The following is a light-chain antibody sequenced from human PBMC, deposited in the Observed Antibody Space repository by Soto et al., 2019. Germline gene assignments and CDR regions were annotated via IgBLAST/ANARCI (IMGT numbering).Light chain of an antibody. CDR1: SSDVGGYNY. J-gene: IGLJ2*01. CDR3: SSYTSSSTLVV. CDR2: DVS. V-gene: IGLV2-14*01. Sequence: QSALTQPASVSGSPGQSITISCTGTSSDVGGYNYVSWYQQHPGKAPKLMIYDVSNRPSGVSNRFSGSKSGNTASLTISGLQAEDDADYYCSSYTSSSTLVVVGGGTQLTVL.